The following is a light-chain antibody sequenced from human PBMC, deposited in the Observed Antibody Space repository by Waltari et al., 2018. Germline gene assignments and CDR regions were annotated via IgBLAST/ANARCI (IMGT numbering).Light chain of an antibody. V-gene: IGLV2-14*03. CDR1: SRDVGASNY. Sequence: SALTQPASVSGSPGQSLTISCTGTSRDVGASNYVSWYQQHPGKAPKLMIFDVSNRPSGVSNRFSGSKSGNTASLTISGLQAEDEAGYYCSSYISSSTLELFGGGTSLTVL. CDR2: DVS. CDR3: SSYISSSTLEL. J-gene: IGLJ2*01.